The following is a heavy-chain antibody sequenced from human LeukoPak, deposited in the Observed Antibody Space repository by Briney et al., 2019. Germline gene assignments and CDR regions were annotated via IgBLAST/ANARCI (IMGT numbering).Heavy chain of an antibody. V-gene: IGHV1-18*01. CDR1: GYTFTRYG. CDR3: ARESSGLPGTREFDY. Sequence: ASVTVSCKASGYTFTRYGISWVRQAPGQGLEWMGWISGYNANTKYAQKLQGRVTMTTDTSTSTAYMDLRSLRSDDTAVYYCARESSGLPGTREFDYWGQGTLVTVSS. CDR2: ISGYNANT. D-gene: IGHD6-13*01. J-gene: IGHJ4*02.